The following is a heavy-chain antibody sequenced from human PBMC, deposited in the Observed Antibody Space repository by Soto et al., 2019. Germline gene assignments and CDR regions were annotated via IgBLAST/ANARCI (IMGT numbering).Heavy chain of an antibody. CDR1: GGSISSYY. CDR3: ARGGYGAPPHYYYGMDV. Sequence: SETLSLTCTVSGGSISSYYWSWIRQPPGKGLEWIGYIYYSGSTNYNPSLKSRVTISVDTSKNQFSLKLSSGTAADTAVYYCARGGYGAPPHYYYGMDVWGQGTTVTVSS. CDR2: IYYSGST. V-gene: IGHV4-59*01. D-gene: IGHD5-12*01. J-gene: IGHJ6*02.